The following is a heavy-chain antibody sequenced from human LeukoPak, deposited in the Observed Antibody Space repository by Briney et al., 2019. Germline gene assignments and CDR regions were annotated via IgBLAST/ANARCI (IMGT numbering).Heavy chain of an antibody. V-gene: IGHV4-59*01. CDR1: GGSISSYC. J-gene: IGHJ4*02. Sequence: SETLSLTCTVSGGSISSYCWNWIRQPPGKGLEWIGYISYSGTTNYNPSLKSRVTISVDTSKEQFSLKLTSATAADTAVYYCARGDDYKSTLFDYWGQGTLVTVSS. CDR2: ISYSGTT. CDR3: ARGDDYKSTLFDY. D-gene: IGHD5-12*01.